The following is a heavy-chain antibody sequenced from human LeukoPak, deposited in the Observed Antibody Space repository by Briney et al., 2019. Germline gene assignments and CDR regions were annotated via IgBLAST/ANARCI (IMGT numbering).Heavy chain of an antibody. Sequence: GGSLRLSCAASGFTFSSYDMSWVRQAPGRGLEWVSTISGGGDTTYYADSVKGRFTISRDNSKNTLYLQMNSLRAEDTALYYCAKDASYYDFWSGYSQSSFDYWGQGTLVTASS. CDR3: AKDASYYDFWSGYSQSSFDY. CDR1: GFTFSSYD. CDR2: ISGGGDTT. J-gene: IGHJ4*02. V-gene: IGHV3-23*01. D-gene: IGHD3-3*01.